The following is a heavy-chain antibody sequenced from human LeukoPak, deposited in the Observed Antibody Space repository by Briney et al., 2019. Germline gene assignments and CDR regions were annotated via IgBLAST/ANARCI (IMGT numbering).Heavy chain of an antibody. V-gene: IGHV3-53*01. CDR2: IYSGGST. J-gene: IGHJ4*02. CDR1: GFTFLSYA. D-gene: IGHD4-11*01. CDR3: AREEGYSNYYIY. Sequence: GGSLRLSCSASGFTFLSYAMHWVRQAPGKGLEWVSVIYSGGSTYYADSVKGRFTISRDNSKNTLYLQMNSLRAEDTAVYYCAREEGYSNYYIYWGQGTLVTVSS.